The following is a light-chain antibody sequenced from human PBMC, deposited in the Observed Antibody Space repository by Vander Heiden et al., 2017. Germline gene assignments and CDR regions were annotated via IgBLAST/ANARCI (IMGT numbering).Light chain of an antibody. Sequence: EIVLTQSPATLSLSPGERAALSCGASQSVSNSYLAWYQHKPGLAPRLLIYDASRRATGIPDRVSGRGSGTDFTLTISRLEPEDFAVYYCQQYGSSPPYTFGQGTKLEIK. CDR1: QSVSNSY. J-gene: IGKJ2*01. CDR3: QQYGSSPPYT. V-gene: IGKV3D-20*01. CDR2: DAS.